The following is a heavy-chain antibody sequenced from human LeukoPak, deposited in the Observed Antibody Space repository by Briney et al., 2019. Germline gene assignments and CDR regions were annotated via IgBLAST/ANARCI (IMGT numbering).Heavy chain of an antibody. Sequence: ASVKVSCKASGHTFTSYGISWVRQAPGQGLEWMGWISAYNGNTNYAQKLQGRVTMTTDTSTSTAYMELRSLRSDDTAVYYCARAPDSSGYYLGYYYYYMDVWGKGTTVTVSS. V-gene: IGHV1-18*01. CDR1: GHTFTSYG. D-gene: IGHD3-22*01. CDR3: ARAPDSSGYYLGYYYYYMDV. CDR2: ISAYNGNT. J-gene: IGHJ6*03.